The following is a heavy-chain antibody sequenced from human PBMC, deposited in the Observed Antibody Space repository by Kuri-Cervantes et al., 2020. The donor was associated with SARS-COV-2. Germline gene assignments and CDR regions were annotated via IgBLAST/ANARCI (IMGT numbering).Heavy chain of an antibody. V-gene: IGHV3-23*01. CDR2: ISGSGGST. CDR1: GFTFSSYA. CDR3: ARLVPDNYDFWRNPQSAFDI. D-gene: IGHD3-3*01. J-gene: IGHJ3*02. Sequence: GESLKISCAASGFTFSSYAMSWVRQAPGKGLEWVSAISGSGGSTYYADSVKGRFTISRDNAKNSLYLQMNSLRAEDTAVYYCARLVPDNYDFWRNPQSAFDIWGQGTMVTVSS.